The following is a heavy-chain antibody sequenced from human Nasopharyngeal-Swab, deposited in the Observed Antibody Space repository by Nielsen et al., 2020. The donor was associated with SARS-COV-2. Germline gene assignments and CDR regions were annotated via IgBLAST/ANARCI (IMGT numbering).Heavy chain of an antibody. V-gene: IGHV3-53*01. Sequence: GLEWVSVIYSAASTYYAAPVKGRFTISRNNSKNTQYLQMNRLRAEDTAVYYCARTRRVAAAGDQDRVGGISATRRGHGYYYMDVWGKGTTVTVSS. J-gene: IGHJ6*03. CDR3: ARTRRVAAAGDQDRVGGISATRRGHGYYYMDV. D-gene: IGHD6-13*01. CDR2: IYSAAST.